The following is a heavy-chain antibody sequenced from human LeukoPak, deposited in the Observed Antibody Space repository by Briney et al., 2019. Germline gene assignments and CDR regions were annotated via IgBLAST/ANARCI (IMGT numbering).Heavy chain of an antibody. CDR2: ISAKKGNT. D-gene: IGHD1-26*01. V-gene: IGHV1-18*01. CDR1: GYTFTNYG. J-gene: IGHJ4*02. CDR3: AARSGELPYYFDY. Sequence: GASVKVSCKASGYTFTNYGISWVRQAPGQGLEWMGWISAKKGNTNYARKLQGRVTMTTDTSTSTAYMELRSLRSDDTAVYYCAARSGELPYYFDYWGQGTLVTVSS.